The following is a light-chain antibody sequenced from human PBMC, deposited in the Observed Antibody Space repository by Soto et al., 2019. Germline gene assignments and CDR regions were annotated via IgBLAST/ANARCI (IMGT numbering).Light chain of an antibody. CDR3: CSYAGSFIFV. Sequence: QSALTRPRSVSGSPGQSVTISFTGTSSDIGNYNYVSWYQQYPGKAPKLIIYDVSKRPSGIPDRFFGSKFGNTASLTISGLQAEDEADYYCCSYAGSFIFVFGTGTKVTVL. J-gene: IGLJ1*01. V-gene: IGLV2-11*01. CDR1: SSDIGNYNY. CDR2: DVS.